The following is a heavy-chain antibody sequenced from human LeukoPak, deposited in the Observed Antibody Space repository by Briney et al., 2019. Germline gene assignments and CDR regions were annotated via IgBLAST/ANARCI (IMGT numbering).Heavy chain of an antibody. D-gene: IGHD2-15*01. J-gene: IGHJ4*02. CDR3: ARGDEAYCSGGSCYPSY. V-gene: IGHV1-8*01. CDR2: MNPNSGNT. Sequence: ASVKVSCKASGYTFTSYDINWVRQATGQGLEWMGWMNPNSGNTGYAQKFQGRVTMTRNTSISTAYMELSSPRSEDTAVYYCARGDEAYCSGGSCYPSYWGQGTLVTVSS. CDR1: GYTFTSYD.